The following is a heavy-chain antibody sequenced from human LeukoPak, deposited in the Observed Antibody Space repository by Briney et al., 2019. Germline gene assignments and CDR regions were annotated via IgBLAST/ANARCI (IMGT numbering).Heavy chain of an antibody. CDR2: IYHSGST. V-gene: IGHV4-30-2*01. CDR1: GGSISSGSHY. Sequence: SQTLSLTCVVSGGSISSGSHYWSWIRPPPGKGLEWIGYIYHSGSTSYCPSLKSRVTISVDTSKNQFSLNLSSVTAADTAVYYCARDKYSGNPGYYFHYWGQGTLVTVSS. J-gene: IGHJ4*02. CDR3: ARDKYSGNPGYYFHY. D-gene: IGHD4-23*01.